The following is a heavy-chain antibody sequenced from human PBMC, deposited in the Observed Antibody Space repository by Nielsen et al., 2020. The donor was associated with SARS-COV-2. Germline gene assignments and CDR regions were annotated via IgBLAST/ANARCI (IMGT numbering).Heavy chain of an antibody. CDR2: ISYAESDK. V-gene: IGHV3-30*04. CDR3: ARGGVLWFGGV. Sequence: RGSLRLSCAASGFSFSDYAIHWVRQAPGKGLEWVAVISYAESDKYYADSVKGRFTISRDNLKNTVYMQMNSLKIEDTAVYHCARGGVLWFGGVWGQGTMVTVSS. CDR1: GFSFSDYA. J-gene: IGHJ3*01. D-gene: IGHD3-10*01.